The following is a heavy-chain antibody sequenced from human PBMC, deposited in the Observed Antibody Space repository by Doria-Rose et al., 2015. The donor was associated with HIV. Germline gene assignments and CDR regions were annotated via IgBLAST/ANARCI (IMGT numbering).Heavy chain of an antibody. D-gene: IGHD6-13*01. Sequence: QVTLEESGPVLVKPTETLTLTCTVSGVSLSSPGMGVSWIRQPPGKALEWLANIFSDDEGSYKTSLKSRLTISRGTSKSQVVLTMTDVDPVDTATYYCARIKSSRWYHKYYFDFWGQGALVIVSA. CDR2: IFSDDEG. J-gene: IGHJ4*02. V-gene: IGHV2-26*01. CDR3: ARIKSSRWYHKYYFDF. CDR1: GVSLSSPGMG.